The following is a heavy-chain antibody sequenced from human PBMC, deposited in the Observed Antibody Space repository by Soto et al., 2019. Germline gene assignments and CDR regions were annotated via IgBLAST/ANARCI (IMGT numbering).Heavy chain of an antibody. J-gene: IGHJ4*02. V-gene: IGHV4-59*01. CDR3: ARVYSSGWYGDY. Sequence: SETLSLTCTVSGGSISSYYWSWIRQPPGKGLEWIGYIYYSGSTNYNPSLKSRVTISVDTSKNQFSLKLSSVTAADTAVYYCARVYSSGWYGDYWGQGTLVTVSS. CDR2: IYYSGST. CDR1: GGSISSYY. D-gene: IGHD6-19*01.